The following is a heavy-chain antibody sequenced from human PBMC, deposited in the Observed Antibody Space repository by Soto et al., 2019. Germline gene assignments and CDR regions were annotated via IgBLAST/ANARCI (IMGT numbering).Heavy chain of an antibody. J-gene: IGHJ4*02. CDR1: GFTFSSYA. Sequence: QVQLVESGGGVVQPGRSLRLSCAASGFTFSSYAMHWVRQAPDKGLEWVAVISYDGSNKYYADSVKGRFTISRDNSKNTLYLQMNSLRAEDTAVYYCARAGEWELPNFDYWGQGTLVTVSS. V-gene: IGHV3-30-3*01. CDR2: ISYDGSNK. D-gene: IGHD1-26*01. CDR3: ARAGEWELPNFDY.